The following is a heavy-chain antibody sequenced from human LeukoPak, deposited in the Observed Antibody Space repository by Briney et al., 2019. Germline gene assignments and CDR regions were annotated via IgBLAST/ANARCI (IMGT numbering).Heavy chain of an antibody. CDR3: ASCSGYYPPDY. Sequence: GGSLRLSCAGSGFTFDIYAIHWVRQAPGTGLEWVAGIGGGGDDILYAESAKGRFIISRDNSKNTVYLEMKSLRAEDTARYYCASCSGYYPPDYWGQGTLVTVSS. D-gene: IGHD3-3*01. CDR2: IGGGGDDI. CDR1: GFTFDIYA. J-gene: IGHJ4*02. V-gene: IGHV3-23*01.